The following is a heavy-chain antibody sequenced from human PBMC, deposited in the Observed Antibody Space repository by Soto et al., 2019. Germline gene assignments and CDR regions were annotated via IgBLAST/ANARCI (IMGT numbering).Heavy chain of an antibody. Sequence: QVQLVESGGGVVQPGRSLRLSCAASGFTFSSYGMHWVRQAPGKGLEWVAVISYDGSNKYYADSVKGRFTISRDNSKNKLYLQMNSLRAEDTAVYYCEKTVNYASEAFDIWGQGTMVTVSS. CDR2: ISYDGSNK. CDR3: EKTVNYASEAFDI. V-gene: IGHV3-30*18. D-gene: IGHD4-4*01. CDR1: GFTFSSYG. J-gene: IGHJ3*02.